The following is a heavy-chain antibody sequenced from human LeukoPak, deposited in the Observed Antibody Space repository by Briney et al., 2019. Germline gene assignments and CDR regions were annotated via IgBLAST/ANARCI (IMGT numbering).Heavy chain of an antibody. Sequence: PSETLSLTCTVSGYSISSGYYWGWIRQPPGKGLEWIGSIYHSGSTYYNPSLKSRVTVSVDTSKNQFSLKLSSVTAADTAVYYCARISSGFLGWFDPWGQGTLVTVSP. J-gene: IGHJ5*02. V-gene: IGHV4-38-2*02. CDR3: ARISSGFLGWFDP. CDR1: GYSISSGYY. CDR2: IYHSGST. D-gene: IGHD6-19*01.